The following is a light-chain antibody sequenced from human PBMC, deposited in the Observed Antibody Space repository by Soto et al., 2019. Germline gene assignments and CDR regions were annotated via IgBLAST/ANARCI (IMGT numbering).Light chain of an antibody. Sequence: QSVLTQPPSASGTPGQRVTISCSGSSSNIGNNYVYWYQQFPGTAPKLLIYRNNQRPSGVPDRFSGSKSGTSASLAISGLRSEDEADYYCATWDDSLSGPVFGGGTRSPS. CDR2: RNN. CDR3: ATWDDSLSGPV. V-gene: IGLV1-47*01. CDR1: SSNIGNNY. J-gene: IGLJ3*02.